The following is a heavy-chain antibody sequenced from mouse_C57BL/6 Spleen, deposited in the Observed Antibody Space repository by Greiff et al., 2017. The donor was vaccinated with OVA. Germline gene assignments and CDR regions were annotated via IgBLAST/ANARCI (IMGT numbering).Heavy chain of an antibody. Sequence: QVQLQQPGTELVKPGASVKLSCKASGYTFTSYWMHWVKQRPGQGLEWIGNINPSNGGTNYNEKFKSKDTLTVDKYSSSAYLHLSSLTSEDSAVYYCARWGCYYYAIDYWGQGTSVTVSS. CDR3: ARWGCYYYAIDY. V-gene: IGHV1-53*01. J-gene: IGHJ4*01. CDR1: GYTFTSYW. CDR2: INPSNGGT.